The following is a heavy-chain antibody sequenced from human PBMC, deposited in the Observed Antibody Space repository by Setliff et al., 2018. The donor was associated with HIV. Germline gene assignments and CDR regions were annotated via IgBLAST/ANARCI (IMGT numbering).Heavy chain of an antibody. V-gene: IGHV4-4*09. CDR2: IYTSGST. CDR1: GGSISSYY. CDR3: VGEGGYSSGWYRTYYFDY. J-gene: IGHJ4*02. Sequence: SETLSLTCTVSGGSISSYYWSWIRQPPGKGLEWIGYIYTSGSTNYNPSLKSRVTISVDTSKNQFSLKLSSVTAADTAVYYCVGEGGYSSGWYRTYYFDYWGQRTLVTVSS. D-gene: IGHD6-19*01.